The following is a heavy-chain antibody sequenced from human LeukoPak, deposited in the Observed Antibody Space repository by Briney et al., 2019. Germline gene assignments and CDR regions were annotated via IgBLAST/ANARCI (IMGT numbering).Heavy chain of an antibody. CDR2: IYYSGST. D-gene: IGHD2-21*02. Sequence: PSETLSLTCTVSGGSISSYYWSWIRQPPGKGLEWIGYIYYSGSTNYNPSLKSRVTISVDTSKNQFSLKLSSVTAADTAVYYCARDCGGDCYAFDYWGQGTLVTVSS. CDR1: GGSISSYY. J-gene: IGHJ4*02. CDR3: ARDCGGDCYAFDY. V-gene: IGHV4-59*12.